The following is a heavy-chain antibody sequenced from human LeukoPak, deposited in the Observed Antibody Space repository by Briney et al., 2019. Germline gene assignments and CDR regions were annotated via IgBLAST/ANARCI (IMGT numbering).Heavy chain of an antibody. CDR2: INHSGST. D-gene: IGHD4-11*01. V-gene: IGHV4-34*09. J-gene: IGHJ4*02. CDR3: ARVRGDSNLDY. Sequence: SETLSLTCAVYGGSFSGYYWSWIRQPPGKGLEWIGEINHSGSTYYNPSLKSRVTISVDTSKNQFSLKLSSVTAADTAVYYCARVRGDSNLDYWGQGTLVTVSS. CDR1: GGSFSGYY.